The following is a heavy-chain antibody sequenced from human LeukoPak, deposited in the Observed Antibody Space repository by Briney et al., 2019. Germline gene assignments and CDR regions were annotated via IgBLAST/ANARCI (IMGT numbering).Heavy chain of an antibody. CDR1: GGSVSSGSYY. CDR2: VYYSGST. CDR3: ARDPEPLAFYGMDV. V-gene: IGHV4-61*01. J-gene: IGHJ6*02. Sequence: SETLSLTCTVSGGSVSSGSYYWSWIRQPPGKGLEWIGYVYYSGSTNYNPSLKSRVTISVDTSKNQLSLKLSSVTAADTAVYYCARDPEPLAFYGMDVWGQGTTVTVSS.